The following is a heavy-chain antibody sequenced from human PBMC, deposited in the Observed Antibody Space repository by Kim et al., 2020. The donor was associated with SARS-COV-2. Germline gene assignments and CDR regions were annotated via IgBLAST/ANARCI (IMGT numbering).Heavy chain of an antibody. CDR1: GGSFSGYY. V-gene: IGHV4-34*01. J-gene: IGHJ4*02. CDR2: ITHTGTS. D-gene: IGHD3-22*01. CDR3: ARGNTYYYHSSGYYPYYFDY. Sequence: SETLSLTCAVYGGSFSGYYWSWIRQPPGKGLEWIGEITHTGTSNYNPSLRSRVTISVDTSKNQLSLKLSSVTAADTALYYCARGNTYYYHSSGYYPYYFDYWGQETLVTVSS.